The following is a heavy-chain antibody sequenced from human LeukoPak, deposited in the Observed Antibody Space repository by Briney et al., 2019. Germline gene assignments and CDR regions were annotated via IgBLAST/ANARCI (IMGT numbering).Heavy chain of an antibody. CDR2: INHSGST. CDR1: GGSFSGYY. V-gene: IGHV4-34*01. Sequence: SETLSLICAVYGGSFSGYYWSWIRQPPGKGLEWIGEINHSGSTNYNPSLKSRVTISVDTSKNQFSLKLSSVTAADTAVYYCARAPRGYCRGGSCGRRFDPWGQGTLVTVSS. CDR3: ARAPRGYCRGGSCGRRFDP. J-gene: IGHJ5*02. D-gene: IGHD2-15*01.